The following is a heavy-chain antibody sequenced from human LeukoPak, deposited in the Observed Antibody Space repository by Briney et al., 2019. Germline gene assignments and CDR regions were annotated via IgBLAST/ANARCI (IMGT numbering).Heavy chain of an antibody. D-gene: IGHD5-24*01. CDR3: ARDGGKDGYNYYFDF. CDR1: GFIFSNYA. V-gene: IGHV3-30-3*01. CDR2: ISYEGNNK. Sequence: PGGSLRLSCEASGFIFSNYAMHWVRKAPGKGLEWVAVISYEGNNKYYADSVKGRFTISRDSSKNTLYLQMNSLRAEDTAVYYCARDGGKDGYNYYFDFWGQGALVTVSS. J-gene: IGHJ4*02.